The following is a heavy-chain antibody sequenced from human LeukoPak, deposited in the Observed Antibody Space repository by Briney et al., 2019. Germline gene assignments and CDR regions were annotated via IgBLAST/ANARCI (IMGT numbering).Heavy chain of an antibody. V-gene: IGHV4-39*07. Sequence: PSETLSLTCTVSGGSISSSSYYWGWIRQPPGKGLEWIGSIYYRGSTYYNPSLRSRVTISLDTSKNQFSLKLNSVTAADTAVYYCARRPSGFDPWGQGTLVTVSS. J-gene: IGHJ5*02. CDR3: ARRPSGFDP. CDR2: IYYRGST. D-gene: IGHD3-10*01. CDR1: GGSISSSSYY.